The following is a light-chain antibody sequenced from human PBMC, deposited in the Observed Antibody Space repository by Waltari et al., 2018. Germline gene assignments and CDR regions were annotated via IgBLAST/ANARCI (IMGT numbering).Light chain of an antibody. J-gene: IGLJ2*01. CDR1: SSDVGGYNF. Sequence: QSALTQPASVSGYPGPSITISCSGISSDVGGYNFVSWYQQHPGKAPKLLIFDVSNRPSGVSNRFSGSKSGNTASLTISGLQPEDEADYYCSSYRRSSTYVLLGGGTKLTVL. V-gene: IGLV2-14*03. CDR3: SSYRRSSTYVL. CDR2: DVS.